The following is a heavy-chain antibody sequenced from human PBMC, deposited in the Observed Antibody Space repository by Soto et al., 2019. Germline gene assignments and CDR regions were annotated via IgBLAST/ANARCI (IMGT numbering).Heavy chain of an antibody. CDR1: GGTLKNSA. D-gene: IGHD6-13*01. V-gene: IGHV1-69*13. CDR2: IIPVFGPA. J-gene: IGHJ4*02. Sequence: SVKVSCKASGGTLKNSAISWVRQAPGQGLEWMGGIIPVFGPALYTQKFQGRVTITADESTNTAFLDVSSLRSEDTAVYYCGRGGSWAKVDSWGPGTLVTVSS. CDR3: GRGGSWAKVDS.